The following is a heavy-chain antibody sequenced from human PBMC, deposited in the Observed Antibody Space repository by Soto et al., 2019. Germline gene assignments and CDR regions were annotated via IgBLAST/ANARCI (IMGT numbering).Heavy chain of an antibody. D-gene: IGHD1-26*01. V-gene: IGHV4-39*01. CDR2: IYYSGST. J-gene: IGHJ4*02. CDR1: GGSISSSSYY. Sequence: SETLSLTCTVSGGSISSSSYYWGWIRQPPGKGLEWIGSIYYSGSTYYNPSLKSRVTISVDTSKNQFSLKLSSVTAADTAVYYCARLWQGKWELLGEGGDYWGQGTLVTVSS. CDR3: ARLWQGKWELLGEGGDY.